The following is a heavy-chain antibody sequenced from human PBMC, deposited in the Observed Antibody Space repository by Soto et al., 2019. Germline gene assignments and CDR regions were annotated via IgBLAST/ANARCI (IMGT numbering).Heavy chain of an antibody. V-gene: IGHV1-2*02. J-gene: IGHJ2*01. CDR3: ARDSGIPGRYWYFGL. CDR2: INPKRGGT. CDR1: GYTFSDYF. Sequence: QVQLVHSGAEVKKPGASVKVSFTTYGYTFSDYFLHCVRQAPGQGPEWMGFINPKRGGTEYAPKFQGSVTMTRDTSSSTVYLYVSGLTSDDTAIYYWARDSGIPGRYWYFGLWGRGTLVTVSS. D-gene: IGHD2-21*01.